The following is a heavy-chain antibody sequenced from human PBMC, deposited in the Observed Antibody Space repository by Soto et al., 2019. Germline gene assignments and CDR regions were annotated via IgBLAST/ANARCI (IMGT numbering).Heavy chain of an antibody. D-gene: IGHD2-2*01. CDR2: VFWDDDK. Sequence: QITLKESGPTLVKPTQTLTLTCSFSGFSLSTTGVGVGWIRQPPGKALEWLASVFWDDDKRYRPSLKSRVTITKDTSKNQVVLTMTNVDPVDTATYYCAHTSKSTLNNWFDPWGQGTLVTVSS. CDR1: GFSLSTTGVG. J-gene: IGHJ5*02. CDR3: AHTSKSTLNNWFDP. V-gene: IGHV2-5*02.